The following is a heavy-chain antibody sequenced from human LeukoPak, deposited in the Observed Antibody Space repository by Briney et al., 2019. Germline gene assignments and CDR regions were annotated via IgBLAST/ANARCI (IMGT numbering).Heavy chain of an antibody. CDR1: GFTFGDYA. D-gene: IGHD3-22*01. Sequence: PGGSLRLSCTASGFTFGDYAMSWVRQSPGKGLEWVSYISSGGSTIYYADSVKGRFTISRDNARNSLYLQMNSLRAEDTAVYYCARDNYDSSGPYYFDYWGQGTLVTVSS. V-gene: IGHV3-48*03. CDR3: ARDNYDSSGPYYFDY. J-gene: IGHJ4*02. CDR2: ISSGGSTI.